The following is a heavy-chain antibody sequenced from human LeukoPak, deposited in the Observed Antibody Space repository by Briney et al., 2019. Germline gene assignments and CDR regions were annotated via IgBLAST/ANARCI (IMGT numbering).Heavy chain of an antibody. CDR3: ARVGSGYYLIFDY. CDR1: GGSISSYY. V-gene: IGHV4-59*08. J-gene: IGHJ4*02. CDR2: IYYSGST. Sequence: SETLSLTCTVSGGSISSYYWSWIRQPPGTGLEWVGYIYYSGSTNYNPSLKSRVTISVDTSKNQFSLKLSSVTAADTAMYYCARVGSGYYLIFDYWGQGTLVTVSS. D-gene: IGHD3-22*01.